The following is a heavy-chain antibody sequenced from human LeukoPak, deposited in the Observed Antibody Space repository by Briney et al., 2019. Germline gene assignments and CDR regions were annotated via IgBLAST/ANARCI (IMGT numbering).Heavy chain of an antibody. CDR2: ISSSGRTK. CDR1: GFTFSSYE. CDR3: ARGKWEPLDY. V-gene: IGHV3-48*03. D-gene: IGHD1-26*01. Sequence: GGSLRLSCAASGFTFSSYEMNWVRQAPGKGLEWVSYISSSGRTKYYADSVKGRFTISRDNAKNSLCLQMNSLRAEDTAVYYCARGKWEPLDYWGQGTLVTVSS. J-gene: IGHJ4*02.